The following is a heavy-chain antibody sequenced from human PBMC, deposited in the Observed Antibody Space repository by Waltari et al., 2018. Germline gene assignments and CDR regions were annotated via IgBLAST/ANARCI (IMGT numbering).Heavy chain of an antibody. CDR3: AREAPRTVSYGGIVDY. V-gene: IGHV4-38-2*02. CDR1: GYSISSGYY. CDR2: IYQSGRT. Sequence: QVQLQESGPGLVKPSETLSLTCAVSGYSISSGYYWGWIRQPPGKGLEWMWSIYQSGRTYYNPSLKSRVTISVDTSKNQFSLKLSSVTAADTAVYYCAREAPRTVSYGGIVDYWGQGTLVTVSS. D-gene: IGHD2-21*01. J-gene: IGHJ4*02.